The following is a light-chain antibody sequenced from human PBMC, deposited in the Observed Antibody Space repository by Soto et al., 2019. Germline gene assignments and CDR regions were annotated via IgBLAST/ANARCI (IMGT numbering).Light chain of an antibody. Sequence: EIVLTQSPGSLSLSPGERATLSCRASQSVDSSFFAWYQQKPGQAPRLLIYGASNRATGIPDRFSGSGSGTDFTPTISRLEPESFAVYYCQRYGSSVTFGQGTKVEIK. CDR2: GAS. CDR3: QRYGSSVT. J-gene: IGKJ1*01. V-gene: IGKV3-20*01. CDR1: QSVDSSF.